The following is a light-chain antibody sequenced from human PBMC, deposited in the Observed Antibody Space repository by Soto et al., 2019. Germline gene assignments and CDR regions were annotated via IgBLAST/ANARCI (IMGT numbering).Light chain of an antibody. V-gene: IGKV3-15*01. J-gene: IGKJ2*01. CDR2: GAS. Sequence: EIVMTQSPVTLSVSPGERATLSCRASQSVSSNLAWYQQKPGQAPRLLIYGASTRATGIPARFSGSGSGTEFTLTISSLQSEDFATYYCQQSYSTPYTFGQGTKLEIK. CDR3: QQSYSTPYT. CDR1: QSVSSN.